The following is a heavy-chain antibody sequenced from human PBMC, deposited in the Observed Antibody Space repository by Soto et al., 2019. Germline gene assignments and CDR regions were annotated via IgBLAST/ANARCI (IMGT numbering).Heavy chain of an antibody. Sequence: TGGSLRLSCAASGFPFSNYEMKWVRQAPGKGLESVAYISSGGSTVHYADSVRGRFTVSRDNARNSLYLQMNTLRVEDTALYYCARDRAAGGYWGQGTLVTVSS. CDR1: GFPFSNYE. D-gene: IGHD6-13*01. J-gene: IGHJ4*02. V-gene: IGHV3-48*03. CDR3: ARDRAAGGY. CDR2: ISSGGSTV.